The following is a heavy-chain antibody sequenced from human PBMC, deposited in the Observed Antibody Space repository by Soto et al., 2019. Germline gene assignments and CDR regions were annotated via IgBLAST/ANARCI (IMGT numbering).Heavy chain of an antibody. J-gene: IGHJ6*02. Sequence: PGGSLGLSCASSGFTFRSYAMSWVCQDKGKGLEWVSAISGSGGSTYYADSVKGRFTISRANSKNTLYLQMNSLRAEDTAVYYCAKYQLLWGGGYYYYGMDVWGQGTTVTVSS. CDR2: ISGSGGST. CDR1: GFTFRSYA. D-gene: IGHD2-2*01. V-gene: IGHV3-23*01. CDR3: AKYQLLWGGGYYYYGMDV.